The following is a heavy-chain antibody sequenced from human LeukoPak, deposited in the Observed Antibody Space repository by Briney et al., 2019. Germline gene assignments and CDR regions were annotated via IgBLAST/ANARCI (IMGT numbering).Heavy chain of an antibody. CDR2: ISWNSGRT. V-gene: IGHV3-9*03. Sequence: GRSLRLSCAASGFIFDDYAMHWVPQAPGKGLEWVSDISWNSGRTDYADSVKGRFTISRDNAKNSLYLQMISLRSEDMALYYCTKDISYTSGRGFDYWGQGTLVTVSS. J-gene: IGHJ4*02. D-gene: IGHD6-19*01. CDR1: GFIFDDYA. CDR3: TKDISYTSGRGFDY.